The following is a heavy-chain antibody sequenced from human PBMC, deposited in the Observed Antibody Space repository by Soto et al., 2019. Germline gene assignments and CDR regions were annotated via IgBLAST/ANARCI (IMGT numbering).Heavy chain of an antibody. CDR3: ARGYYDSSGQGYYYGMDV. Sequence: SVKVSCKASGGTFSSYAISWVRQAPGQGXEWMGGIIPIFGTANYAQKFQGRVTITADESTSTAYMELSSLRSEDTAVYYCARGYYDSSGQGYYYGMDVWGQGTTVTVSS. CDR1: GGTFSSYA. D-gene: IGHD3-22*01. J-gene: IGHJ6*02. CDR2: IIPIFGTA. V-gene: IGHV1-69*13.